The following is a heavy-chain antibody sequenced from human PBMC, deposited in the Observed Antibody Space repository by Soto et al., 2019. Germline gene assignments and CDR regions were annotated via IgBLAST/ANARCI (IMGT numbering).Heavy chain of an antibody. CDR1: GFTFSNYA. CDR3: AKKASSGWYGTFDY. CDR2: ISGGGSTT. V-gene: IGHV3-23*01. J-gene: IGHJ4*02. Sequence: PGGSLRLSCAASGFTFSNYAMTWVRQAPGKGLECVSAISGGGSTTYYADFVKGRFSISRDNSKNTFYLQMNSLRADDTAVYYCAKKASSGWYGTFDYWGQGPLVTVSS. D-gene: IGHD6-19*01.